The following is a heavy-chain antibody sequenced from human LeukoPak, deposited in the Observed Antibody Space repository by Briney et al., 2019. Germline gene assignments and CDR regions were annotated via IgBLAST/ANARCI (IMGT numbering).Heavy chain of an antibody. CDR1: GLTFSNYT. J-gene: IGHJ4*02. CDR3: ARANIVATTVDY. D-gene: IGHD5-12*01. Sequence: GGSLRLSCVASGLTFSNYTMSWVRQPPGKGLEWVSSISSSSSYIYYADSLKGRFTISRDNAKNSLYLQMNSLRAEDTAVYYCARANIVATTVDYWGQGTLVTVSS. V-gene: IGHV3-21*01. CDR2: ISSSSSYI.